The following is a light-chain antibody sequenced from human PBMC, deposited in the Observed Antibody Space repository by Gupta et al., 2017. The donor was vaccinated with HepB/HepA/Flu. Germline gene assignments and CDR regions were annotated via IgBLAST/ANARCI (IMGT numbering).Light chain of an antibody. CDR2: GAS. CDR3: HQYNNWPFT. V-gene: IGKV3-15*01. Sequence: EIVKTQSPASMSLTPGERATLSCRASQSVSSNLAWYQQKPVQAPRLLMYGASTSATGIPARFSGSGSGTEFTLTISSLQSEDFASYYCHQYNNWPFTFGPGTKVEIK. CDR1: QSVSSN. J-gene: IGKJ3*01.